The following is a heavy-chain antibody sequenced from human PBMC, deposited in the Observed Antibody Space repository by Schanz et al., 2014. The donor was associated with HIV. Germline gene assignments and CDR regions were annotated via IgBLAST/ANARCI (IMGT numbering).Heavy chain of an antibody. CDR3: AKGLRQWLVLGVSDY. J-gene: IGHJ4*02. CDR2: INSNGYTT. V-gene: IGHV3-11*04. CDR1: GFTFSDYY. Sequence: QVQLVESGGGLVKPGGSLRLSCAASGFTFSDYYMSWIRQAPGKGLEWISYINSNGYTTYYADSVKGRFTISRDNAKNSLYLQMNSLRAEDTAVYYCAKGLRQWLVLGVSDYWGQGTLVTVSS. D-gene: IGHD6-19*01.